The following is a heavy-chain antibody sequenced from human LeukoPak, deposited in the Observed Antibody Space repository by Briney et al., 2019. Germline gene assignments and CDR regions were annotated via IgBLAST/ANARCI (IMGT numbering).Heavy chain of an antibody. CDR3: ARDFSSSSTVYYYYYMDV. D-gene: IGHD6-6*01. V-gene: IGHV4-4*07. CDR1: GGSISSYY. J-gene: IGHJ6*03. Sequence: SETLSLTCTVSGGSISSYYWSWIRQPAGKGLEWIGRFHTSGSTNYNPSLKSRVTMSVDTSKNQFSLKLSSVTAADTAIYYCARDFSSSSTVYYYYYMDVWGKGTTVTVSS. CDR2: FHTSGST.